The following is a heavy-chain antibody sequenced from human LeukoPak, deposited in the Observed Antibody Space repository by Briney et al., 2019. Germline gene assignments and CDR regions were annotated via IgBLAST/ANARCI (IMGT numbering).Heavy chain of an antibody. CDR3: ARDYGSGYPVFDY. CDR2: INHSGST. CDR1: GGSFSGYY. J-gene: IGHJ4*02. D-gene: IGHD6-19*01. Sequence: SETLSLTCAVYGGSFSGYYWSWIRQPPGKGLEWIGEINHSGSTNYNPSLKSRVTISVDTSKNQFSLKLSSVTAADTAVYYCARDYGSGYPVFDYWGQGTLVTVSS. V-gene: IGHV4-34*01.